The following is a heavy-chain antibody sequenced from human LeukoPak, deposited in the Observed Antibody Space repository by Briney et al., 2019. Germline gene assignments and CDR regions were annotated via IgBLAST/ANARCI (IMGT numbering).Heavy chain of an antibody. CDR2: IKGGGGRT. Sequence: GGSLRLSCAASGIVFSNTAMNWARQSPGRGLEWVSAIKGGGGRTFYVDSVKGRFTISRDNSKNMVYLQMNSLRADDTAIYYCGKDGGQYSSGPEFDPRGQGALVTVSS. V-gene: IGHV3-23*01. CDR1: GIVFSNTA. J-gene: IGHJ5*02. D-gene: IGHD6-19*01. CDR3: GKDGGQYSSGPEFDP.